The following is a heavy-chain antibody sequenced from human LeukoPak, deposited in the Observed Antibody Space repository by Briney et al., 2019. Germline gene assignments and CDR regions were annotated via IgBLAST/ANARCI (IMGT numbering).Heavy chain of an antibody. Sequence: GSLRLSCAASGLTFPSYEMSWVRRAPGEGLEWVSYISSSGRTIYYADSVKGRFTISRDNARNSLYLQTNSLRAEDTAVYYCATAAAAGWNEDWGQGTLVIVSS. CDR1: GLTFPSYE. J-gene: IGHJ4*02. V-gene: IGHV3-48*03. CDR3: ATAAAAGWNED. CDR2: ISSSGRTI. D-gene: IGHD6-13*01.